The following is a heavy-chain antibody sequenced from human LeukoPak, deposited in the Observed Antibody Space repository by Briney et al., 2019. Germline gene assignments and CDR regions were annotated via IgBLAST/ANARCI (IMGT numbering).Heavy chain of an antibody. V-gene: IGHV3-21*01. D-gene: IGHD6-13*01. J-gene: IGHJ6*02. Sequence: GGSLRLSCAASGFIFNTYAMTWVRQAPGKGLEWVSSISSSSSYIYYADSVKGRFTISRDNAKNSLYLQMNSLRAEDTAVYYCAREIAAAGLGDYYYGMDVWGQGTTVTVSS. CDR1: GFIFNTYA. CDR2: ISSSSSYI. CDR3: AREIAAAGLGDYYYGMDV.